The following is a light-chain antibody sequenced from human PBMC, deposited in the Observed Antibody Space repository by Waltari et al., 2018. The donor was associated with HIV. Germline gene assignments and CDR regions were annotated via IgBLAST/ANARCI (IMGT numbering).Light chain of an antibody. CDR3: QQSYTTPFT. Sequence: DIQMTQSPSSLSTSVGDSVSITCRASQGITTYLSWYQQKPGSAPTLLIFGASKLQTGVSSRFRGSGSGTTFTLSISYVQPEDFATYYCQQSYTTPFTFGQGTRLDI. CDR2: GAS. CDR1: QGITTY. J-gene: IGKJ5*01. V-gene: IGKV1-39*01.